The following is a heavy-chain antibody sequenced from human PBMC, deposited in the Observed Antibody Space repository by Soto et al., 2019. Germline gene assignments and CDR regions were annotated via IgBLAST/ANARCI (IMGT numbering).Heavy chain of an antibody. J-gene: IGHJ4*02. CDR2: ISSSSSYI. V-gene: IGHV3-21*01. CDR1: GFTFSSYS. Sequence: GGSLRLSCAASGFTFSSYSMNWVRQAPGKGLEWVSSISSSSSYIYYADSVKGRFTISRDNAKNSLYLQMNSLRAEDTAVYYCARDSPVLTGQDFDYWGQGTLVTVSS. D-gene: IGHD1-20*01. CDR3: ARDSPVLTGQDFDY.